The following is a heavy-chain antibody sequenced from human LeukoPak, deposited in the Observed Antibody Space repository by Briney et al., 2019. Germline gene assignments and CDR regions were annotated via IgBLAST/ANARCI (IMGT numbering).Heavy chain of an antibody. CDR1: GFIFSNYA. Sequence: GGALRLSCAGSGFIFSNYAMSWVRQAPGKGLEWVSGIKGNGFDIYYADSVKGRFTVSRDNSKNTLSLQMNSLSAEDTAVYYCAKDTGPLMITFGGVVISYFDYWGQGALVTVSS. V-gene: IGHV3-23*01. J-gene: IGHJ4*02. CDR3: AKDTGPLMITFGGVVISYFDY. CDR2: IKGNGFDI. D-gene: IGHD3-16*01.